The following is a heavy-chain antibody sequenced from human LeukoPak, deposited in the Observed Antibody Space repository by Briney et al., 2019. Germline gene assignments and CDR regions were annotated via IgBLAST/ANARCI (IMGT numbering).Heavy chain of an antibody. CDR2: MNPNSGNT. J-gene: IGHJ4*02. Sequence: ALVKVSCKASGYTFTSYDINWVRQATGQGLEWMGWMNPNSGNTGYAQKFQGRVTMTRNTSINTAYMELSSLRSEDTAIYYCARGVGIVSTISKKHFDDWGQGTLVTVSS. CDR3: ARGVGIVSTISKKHFDD. CDR1: GYTFTSYD. D-gene: IGHD5/OR15-5a*01. V-gene: IGHV1-8*01.